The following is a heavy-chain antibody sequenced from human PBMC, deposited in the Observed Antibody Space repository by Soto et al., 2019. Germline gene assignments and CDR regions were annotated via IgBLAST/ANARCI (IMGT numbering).Heavy chain of an antibody. Sequence: QLQLQESGPGLVKPSETLSLTCTVSGGSISSSSYYWGWIRQPPGKGLEWIGSIYYSGSTYYNPSLKSRVTISVDTSKNQFSLKLSSVTAADTAVYYCAISKRTYYYDSSGYPFDYWGQGTLVTVSS. CDR3: AISKRTYYYDSSGYPFDY. V-gene: IGHV4-39*01. CDR1: GGSISSSSYY. J-gene: IGHJ4*02. CDR2: IYYSGST. D-gene: IGHD3-22*01.